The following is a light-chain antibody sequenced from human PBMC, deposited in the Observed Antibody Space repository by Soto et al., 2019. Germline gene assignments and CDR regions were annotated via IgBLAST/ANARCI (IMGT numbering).Light chain of an antibody. J-gene: IGKJ3*01. Sequence: DIQMTQSPSTLSASVGDRVTITCRASQSIKNWLAWYQQKPGEAPKLLIYKASTLESGVPSRFSGSGSGTEFTLTISCLQPDDVATYHCQQYNSYSQFTFGPGTKVDMK. CDR3: QQYNSYSQFT. CDR1: QSIKNW. CDR2: KAS. V-gene: IGKV1-5*03.